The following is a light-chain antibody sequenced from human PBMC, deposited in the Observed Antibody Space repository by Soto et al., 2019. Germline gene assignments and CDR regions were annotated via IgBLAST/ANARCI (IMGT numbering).Light chain of an antibody. CDR1: KLGDKY. Sequence: SYELTHPPSVSVSPGQTASITCSGDKLGDKYACWYQQKPGQSPVLVIYQDSKRPSGIPERFSGSNSGNTATLSVSGTQAMDEADYYCQAWDSSTVVFGGGTKLPVL. CDR3: QAWDSSTVV. CDR2: QDS. V-gene: IGLV3-1*01. J-gene: IGLJ2*01.